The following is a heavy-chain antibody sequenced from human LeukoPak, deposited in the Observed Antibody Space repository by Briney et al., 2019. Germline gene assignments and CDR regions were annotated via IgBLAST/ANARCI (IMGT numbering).Heavy chain of an antibody. CDR2: INHSGST. Sequence: MPSETLSLTCAVYGGSFTGYYWSWIRQSPGRGLEWIGGINHSGSTNYNPSLKRRVTLSVDASKNQFSLKLSSVTAADTAVYFCVRHSTRIPYSSGWFESHWFDPWGQGTLVTVSS. J-gene: IGHJ5*02. V-gene: IGHV4-34*01. D-gene: IGHD6-19*01. CDR1: GGSFTGYY. CDR3: VRHSTRIPYSSGWFESHWFDP.